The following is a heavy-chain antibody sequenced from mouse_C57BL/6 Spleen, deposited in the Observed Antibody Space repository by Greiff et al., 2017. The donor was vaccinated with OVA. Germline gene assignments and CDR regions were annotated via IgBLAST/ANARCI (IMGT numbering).Heavy chain of an antibody. J-gene: IGHJ4*01. Sequence: QVQLKQPGAELVMPGASVKLSCKASGYTFTSYWMHWVKQRPGQGLEWIGEIDPSDSYTNYNQKFKGKSTLTVDKSSSTAYMQLSSLTSEDSAVYYCARRGYDYDERGYAMDYWGQGTSVTVSS. CDR1: GYTFTSYW. V-gene: IGHV1-69*01. CDR3: ARRGYDYDERGYAMDY. D-gene: IGHD2-4*01. CDR2: IDPSDSYT.